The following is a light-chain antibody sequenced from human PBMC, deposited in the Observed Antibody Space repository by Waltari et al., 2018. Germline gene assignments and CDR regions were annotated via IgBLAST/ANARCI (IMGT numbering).Light chain of an antibody. CDR3: QQFDAFPYT. CDR1: QHISNY. Sequence: DILLTQSPTSLSASIGDRVTITCQASQHISNYLNWYQRKPGKAPKLLIYDASDLEPGVPLRFSGTGYGASFTLTISSLQPEDVATYYCQQFDAFPYTFSQGTNLQIK. V-gene: IGKV1-33*01. J-gene: IGKJ2*01. CDR2: DAS.